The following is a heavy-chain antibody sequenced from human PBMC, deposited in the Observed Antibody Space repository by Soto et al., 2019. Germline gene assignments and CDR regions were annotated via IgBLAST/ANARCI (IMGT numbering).Heavy chain of an antibody. Sequence: QVQLVQSGAEVKKPGASVKVSCKASGDTFTNLDLNWVRQATGQGLEWVGWMHANTGNRGYAQKFQDRVTLTRDTSISTAYMELSSLRSEDTAVYYCVRYMFGRGFEIWGQGTKVTVSS. J-gene: IGHJ3*02. D-gene: IGHD3-10*02. CDR3: VRYMFGRGFEI. CDR2: MHANTGNR. CDR1: GDTFTNLD. V-gene: IGHV1-8*01.